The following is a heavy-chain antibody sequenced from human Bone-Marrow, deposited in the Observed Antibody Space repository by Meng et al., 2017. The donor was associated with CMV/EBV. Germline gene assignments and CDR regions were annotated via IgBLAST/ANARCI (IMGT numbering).Heavy chain of an antibody. CDR1: GFTFSSYA. D-gene: IGHD3-3*01. J-gene: IGHJ3*02. V-gene: IGHV3-30-3*01. CDR2: ISYDGSNK. Sequence: GESLKISCAASGFTFSSYAMHWVRQAPGKGLEWVAVISYDGSNKYYADSVKGRFTISRDNSKNTLYLQMNSLRAEDTAVYYCAREGSYDFWSGYFNRDVFDIWGQGTMVTGSS. CDR3: AREGSYDFWSGYFNRDVFDI.